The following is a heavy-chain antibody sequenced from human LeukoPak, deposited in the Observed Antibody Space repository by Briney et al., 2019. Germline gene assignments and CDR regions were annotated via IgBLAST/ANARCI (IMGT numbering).Heavy chain of an antibody. CDR3: ARGPNSNWSGLDF. J-gene: IGHJ4*02. V-gene: IGHV3-74*01. CDR2: ISPTGSTT. Sequence: GGSLRLSCTASGFSFSGHWMHWARQLPGKGLFWVSRISPTGSTTSYADSVKGRFTVSRDNAKNTLYLQVNNLRAEDTAVYYCARGPNSNWSGLDFWGQGTLLTVPS. CDR1: GFSFSGHW. D-gene: IGHD6-6*01.